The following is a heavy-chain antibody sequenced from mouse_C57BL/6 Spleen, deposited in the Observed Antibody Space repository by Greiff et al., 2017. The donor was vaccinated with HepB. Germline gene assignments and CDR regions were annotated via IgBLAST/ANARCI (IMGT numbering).Heavy chain of an antibody. CDR3: ARESITTVVATDY. D-gene: IGHD1-1*01. V-gene: IGHV1-53*01. J-gene: IGHJ2*01. CDR1: GYTFTSYW. CDR2: INPSNGGT. Sequence: VQLQQPGTELVKPGASVKLSCKASGYTFTSYWMHWVKQRPGQGLEWIGNINPSNGGTNYNEKFKSKVTLTVEKSSNTAYMQLSSLTSEDSAVYYCARESITTVVATDYWGQGTTLTVSS.